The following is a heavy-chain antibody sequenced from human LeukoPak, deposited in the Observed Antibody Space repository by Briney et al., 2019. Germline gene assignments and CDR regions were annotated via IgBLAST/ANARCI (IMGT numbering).Heavy chain of an antibody. CDR2: IIPIFGTA. V-gene: IGHV1-69*05. Sequence: ASVKASCKASGGTFSSYAISWVRQAPGQGLEWMGGIIPIFGTANYAQKFQGRVTITTDESTSTAYMELSSLRSEDTAVYYCARVVVATNYYYYYYMDVWGKGTTVTVSS. J-gene: IGHJ6*03. CDR1: GGTFSSYA. CDR3: ARVVVATNYYYYYYMDV. D-gene: IGHD5-12*01.